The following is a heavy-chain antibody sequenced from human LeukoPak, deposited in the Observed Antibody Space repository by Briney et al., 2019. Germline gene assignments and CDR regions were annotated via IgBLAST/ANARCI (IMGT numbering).Heavy chain of an antibody. D-gene: IGHD4-17*01. CDR3: ARWDGDYGKSFFDY. V-gene: IGHV4-34*01. CDR2: INHSGST. CDR1: GGSFSGYY. J-gene: IGHJ4*02. Sequence: SETLSLTCAVYGGSFSGYYWSWIRQPPGKGLEWIGEINHSGSTNYNPSLKSRVTISVDTSKNQFSLKLSSVTAADTAVYYCARWDGDYGKSFFDYWGQGTLVTVSP.